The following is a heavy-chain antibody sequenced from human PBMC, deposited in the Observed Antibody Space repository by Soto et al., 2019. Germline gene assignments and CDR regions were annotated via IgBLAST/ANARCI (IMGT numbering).Heavy chain of an antibody. CDR2: INPNSGGT. CDR3: ARNSYYGSGLNYYYMDV. Sequence: ASVKVFCKASGYTFTGYYMHWVRQAPGQGLEWMGWINPNSGGTNYAQKFQGWVTMTRDTSISTAYMELSRLRSDDTAVYYCARNSYYGSGLNYYYMDVWGKGTTVTVSS. CDR1: GYTFTGYY. D-gene: IGHD3-10*01. J-gene: IGHJ6*03. V-gene: IGHV1-2*04.